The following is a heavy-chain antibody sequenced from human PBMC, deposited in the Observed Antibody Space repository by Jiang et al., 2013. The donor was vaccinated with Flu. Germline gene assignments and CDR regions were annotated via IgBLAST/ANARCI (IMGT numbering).Heavy chain of an antibody. V-gene: IGHV7-4-1*02. CDR3: ARGVYASGSDYYSYGMDV. CDR2: INTNTGIP. CDR1: GYMITSYA. Sequence: QSGSELKKPGASVKVSCKASGYMITSYAVNWVRQAPGQGLEWMGWINTNTGIPTFAQGFTGRFVFSLDTSVSTAYLQISSLKAEDTAVYYCARGVYASGSDYYSYGMDVWGQGTTVTVSS. J-gene: IGHJ6*02. D-gene: IGHD3-10*01.